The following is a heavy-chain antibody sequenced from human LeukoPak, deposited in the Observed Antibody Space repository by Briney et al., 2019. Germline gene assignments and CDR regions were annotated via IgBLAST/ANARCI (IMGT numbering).Heavy chain of an antibody. CDR3: AKRGVVIRVILVGFHKEAYYFDS. CDR1: GITLSNYG. V-gene: IGHV3-23*01. J-gene: IGHJ4*02. D-gene: IGHD3-22*01. CDR2: ISGSGGST. Sequence: GGSLRLSCAASGITLSNYGMSWVRQAPGKGLEWVAGISGSGGSTNYADSVKGRFTISRDNPKNTLYLQMNSLRAEDTAVYFCAKRGVVIRVILVGFHKEAYYFDSWGQEALVTVSS.